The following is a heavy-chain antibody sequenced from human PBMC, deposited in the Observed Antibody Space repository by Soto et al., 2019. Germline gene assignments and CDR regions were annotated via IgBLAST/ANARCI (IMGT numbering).Heavy chain of an antibody. CDR3: ARHARGSGWSDY. J-gene: IGHJ4*02. CDR2: IYYSGST. V-gene: IGHV4-59*08. D-gene: IGHD6-19*01. Sequence: SETLSLTCTVSNGSISGYYWSWIRQPPGKGLEWIGFIYYSGSTSYNPSLKSRVTISVDTSRNQFSLKLSSVTAADTAVYYCARHARGSGWSDYWGQGALVTVS. CDR1: NGSISGYY.